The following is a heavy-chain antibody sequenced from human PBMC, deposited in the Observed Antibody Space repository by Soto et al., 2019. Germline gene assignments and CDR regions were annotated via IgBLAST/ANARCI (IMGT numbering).Heavy chain of an antibody. V-gene: IGHV4-39*07. Sequence: SETLSLTCTVSGGSISSSSYYWGWIRQPPGKGLEWIGSINYSGSTNYNPSLKSRVTISVDKSKNQFSLKLSSVTAADTAVYYCARVSGSYYYGMDVWGQGTTVTVSS. D-gene: IGHD1-26*01. J-gene: IGHJ6*02. CDR1: GGSISSSSYY. CDR2: INYSGST. CDR3: ARVSGSYYYGMDV.